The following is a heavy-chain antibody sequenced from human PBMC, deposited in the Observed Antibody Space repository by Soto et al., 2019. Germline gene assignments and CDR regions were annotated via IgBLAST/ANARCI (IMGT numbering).Heavy chain of an antibody. CDR1: AGSISSSSYY. D-gene: IGHD1-26*01. CDR3: ARDKCGELLKGDGLDV. J-gene: IGHJ6*02. CDR2: IYYSGST. V-gene: IGHV4-39*02. Sequence: SETLSLTCTVSAGSISSSSYYWGWIRQPLGKGLEWIGSIYYSGSTYYNPSLKSRVTISVDTSKNQFSLKLSSVTAADTAVYYCARDKCGELLKGDGLDVRGQGTTVIVSS.